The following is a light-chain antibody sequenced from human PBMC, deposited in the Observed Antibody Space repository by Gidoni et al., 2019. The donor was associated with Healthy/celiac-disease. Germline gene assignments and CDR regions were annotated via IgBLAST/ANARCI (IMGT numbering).Light chain of an antibody. Sequence: DIVITESLDSLAVSLGERATINCKSSQSVLYSSNNKNYLAWYQQKPGQPPKLLIYWASTRESGVPDRFSGSGSGTDFTLTISSLQAEDVAVYYCQQDYSTPLTFGGGTKVEIK. J-gene: IGKJ4*01. CDR1: QSVLYSSNNKNY. CDR2: WAS. CDR3: QQDYSTPLT. V-gene: IGKV4-1*01.